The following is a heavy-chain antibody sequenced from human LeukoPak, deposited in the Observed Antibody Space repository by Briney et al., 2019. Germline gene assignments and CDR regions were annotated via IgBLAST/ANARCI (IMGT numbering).Heavy chain of an antibody. J-gene: IGHJ5*01. CDR1: GFTFGSHA. Sequence: QPGGSLRLSCATSGFTFGSHAMSWVRQAPGKGLEWVSSISAGGGGTSYADSVKGRITISRDNSKNTVYLQMNSLRAEDTAVYFCVKTFQYGSNWYDYWGQGTLVTVSS. V-gene: IGHV3-23*01. CDR3: VKTFQYGSNWYDY. D-gene: IGHD6-6*01. CDR2: ISAGGGGT.